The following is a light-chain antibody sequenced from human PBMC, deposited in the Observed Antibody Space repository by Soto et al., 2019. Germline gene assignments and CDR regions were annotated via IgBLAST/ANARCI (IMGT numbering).Light chain of an antibody. CDR2: AAS. CDR3: QQLNSYPPT. CDR1: QGISSY. Sequence: IQLTQSPSSLSASVGDRVTITCRASQGISSYLAWYQEKPGKAPKLRIYAASTLQSGVPSRFSGSGSGTDFTLTIRGLQPEDFATYFCQQLNSYPPTFGPGTKVDIK. J-gene: IGKJ3*01. V-gene: IGKV1-9*01.